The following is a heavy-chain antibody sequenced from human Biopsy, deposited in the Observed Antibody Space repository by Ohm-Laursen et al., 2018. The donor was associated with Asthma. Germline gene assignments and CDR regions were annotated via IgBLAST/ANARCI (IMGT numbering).Heavy chain of an antibody. CDR3: ARGYSGSDRIVYYYSGLEV. CDR2: LIPVLGTP. Sequence: GASVKVSCKVSGDSFSNYAISWVRQAPGQGLEWMGGLIPVLGTPDHAQMFEGRVTITADESTGTAYMELSSLSSEDTAVYYCARGYSGSDRIVYYYSGLEVWGQGTTVTVSS. D-gene: IGHD5-12*01. CDR1: GDSFSNYA. J-gene: IGHJ6*02. V-gene: IGHV1-69*13.